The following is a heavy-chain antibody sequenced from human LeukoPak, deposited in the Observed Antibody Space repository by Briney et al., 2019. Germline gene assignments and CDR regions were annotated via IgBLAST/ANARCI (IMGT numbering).Heavy chain of an antibody. Sequence: SGGSLRLSCAASGFTFDDYAMHWVRQAPGKGLEWVSGISWNSGSIGYADSVKGRFTISRDNAKNSLYLQMNSLRAEDTAVYYCAKDFPNRYESYDSSGYGYWGQGTLVTVSS. V-gene: IGHV3-9*01. D-gene: IGHD3-22*01. CDR3: AKDFPNRYESYDSSGYGY. J-gene: IGHJ4*02. CDR1: GFTFDDYA. CDR2: ISWNSGSI.